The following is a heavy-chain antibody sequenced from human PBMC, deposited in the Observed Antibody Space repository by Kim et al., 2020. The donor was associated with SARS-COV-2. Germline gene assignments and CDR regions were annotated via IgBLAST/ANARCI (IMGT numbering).Heavy chain of an antibody. D-gene: IGHD6-13*01. CDR1: GGSISSSSYY. J-gene: IGHJ4*02. CDR3: AGYSSSWLVYY. V-gene: IGHV4-39*01. CDR2: IYYSGST. Sequence: SETLSLTCTVSGGSISSSSYYWGWIRQPPGKGLEWIGSIYYSGSTYYNPSLKSRVTISVDTSKNQFSLKLSSVTAADTAVYYCAGYSSSWLVYYWGQGTLVTVSS.